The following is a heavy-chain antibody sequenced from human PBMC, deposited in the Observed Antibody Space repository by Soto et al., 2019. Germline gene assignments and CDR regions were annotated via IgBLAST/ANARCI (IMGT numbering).Heavy chain of an antibody. CDR1: GYTFTSYA. V-gene: IGHV1-3*01. J-gene: IGHJ3*02. CDR3: ARGMELYYYDSSGHDAFDI. CDR2: INAGNGNT. D-gene: IGHD3-22*01. Sequence: ASVKVSCKASGYTFTSYAMHWVRQAPGQRLEWMGWINAGNGNTKYSQKFQGRVTITRDTSASTAYMELSSLRSEDTAVYYCARGMELYYYDSSGHDAFDIWGQGTMVTVSS.